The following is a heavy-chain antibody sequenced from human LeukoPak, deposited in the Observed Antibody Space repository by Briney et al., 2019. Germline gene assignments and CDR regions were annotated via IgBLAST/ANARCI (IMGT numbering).Heavy chain of an antibody. Sequence: SETLPLTCTVSGGSISSYYWSWIRQPPGKGLECIGFIYYSGSTNYNPSLKSRVTISVDTSKSQVSLKLSSVTAADTAVYYWAIAVTGTSESFDYWGQGTLVTVSS. CDR3: AIAVTGTSESFDY. D-gene: IGHD1-7*01. CDR2: IYYSGST. J-gene: IGHJ4*02. V-gene: IGHV4-59*01. CDR1: GGSISSYY.